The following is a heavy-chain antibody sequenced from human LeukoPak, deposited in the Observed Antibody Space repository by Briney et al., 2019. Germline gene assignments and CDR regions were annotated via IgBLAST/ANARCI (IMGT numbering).Heavy chain of an antibody. D-gene: IGHD3-10*01. CDR1: GGTFSTNA. V-gene: IGHV1-69*04. CDR3: ARDMGDGGYNYGMDV. J-gene: IGHJ6*02. CDR2: IIPIFDIA. Sequence: SLKVSCKASGGTFSTNAISWVRQAPGQGLEWIGRIIPIFDIANYAQKFQGRVTITADKSTSTAYMELSSLRSEDTAVYYCARDMGDGGYNYGMDVWGQGTTVTVSS.